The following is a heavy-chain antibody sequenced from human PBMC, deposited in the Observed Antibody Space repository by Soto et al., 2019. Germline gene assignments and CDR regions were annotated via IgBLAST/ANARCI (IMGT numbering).Heavy chain of an antibody. CDR3: ARVEAVAGLYNYHGLDV. Sequence: QVQLVQSGAEVKKPGSSVKVSCKVSGGTFSNYAIDWVRLAPGHGLEWMGGIVPIFGTTYYTQKCQGRATIIADDSTTTAYVEMSSLRSEDTAIYYCARVEAVAGLYNYHGLDVWGQGTAVTVSS. CDR1: GGTFSNYA. J-gene: IGHJ6*02. D-gene: IGHD6-19*01. V-gene: IGHV1-69*12. CDR2: IVPIFGTT.